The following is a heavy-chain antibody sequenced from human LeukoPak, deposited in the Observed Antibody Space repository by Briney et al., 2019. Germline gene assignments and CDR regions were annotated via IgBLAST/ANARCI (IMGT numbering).Heavy chain of an antibody. D-gene: IGHD3-22*01. CDR2: IKQDGSQN. Sequence: GGSLRLSCAASGFTFSRFWMTWVRQAPGKGLEWVAIIKQDGSQNYYVDSVKGRFTISRDNAKSSLFLQMNSLRAEDTAVYYCAGSFWAGQCCGTSAYWLCDLWGGGTVVSVFWG. V-gene: IGHV3-7*05. CDR3: AGSFWAGQCCGTSAYWLCDLWGGGTVVSVF. J-gene: IGHJ6*01. CDR1: GFTFSRFW.